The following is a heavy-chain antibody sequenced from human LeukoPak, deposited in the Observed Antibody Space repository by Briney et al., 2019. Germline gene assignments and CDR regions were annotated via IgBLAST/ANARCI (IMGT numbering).Heavy chain of an antibody. Sequence: GGSLRLSCAASGFTLSSYWMSWVRQAPGKGLEWVANIKQDGSEKYYVDSVKGRFTISRDNAKNSLYLQMNSLRAEDTAVYYCARDADYSNYRNWFDPWGQGTLVTVSS. D-gene: IGHD4-11*01. CDR2: IKQDGSEK. J-gene: IGHJ5*02. V-gene: IGHV3-7*01. CDR1: GFTLSSYW. CDR3: ARDADYSNYRNWFDP.